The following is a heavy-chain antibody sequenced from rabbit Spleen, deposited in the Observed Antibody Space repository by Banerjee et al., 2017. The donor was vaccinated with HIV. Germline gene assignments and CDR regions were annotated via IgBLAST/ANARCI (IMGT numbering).Heavy chain of an antibody. CDR3: ARDSGTSFSSYGMDL. Sequence: VESGGGLVKPGASLTLTCTASGFSFSYSDYMCWVRQPPGKGPEWIACIGGGVSSNTYYATWAKGRFTISKTSSTTVTLQMTSLTAADTATYFCARDSGTSFSSYGMDLWGPGTLVTVS. V-gene: IGHV1S40*01. CDR2: IGGGVSSNT. J-gene: IGHJ6*01. CDR1: GFSFSYSDY. D-gene: IGHD8-1*01.